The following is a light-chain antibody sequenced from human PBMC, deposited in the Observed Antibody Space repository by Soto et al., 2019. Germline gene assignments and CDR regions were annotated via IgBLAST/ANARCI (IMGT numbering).Light chain of an antibody. CDR1: QSISSW. Sequence: DIQMTQSPSTLSASVGDRVTITCRASQSISSWLAWYQQKPGKAPKLLIYTASNLVSGVPSRFSGSGSGTAFTLPLRSLQPDDFATYYCQEYNSDSGLTFGGGTNVEIK. CDR3: QEYNSDSGLT. J-gene: IGKJ4*01. V-gene: IGKV1-5*03. CDR2: TAS.